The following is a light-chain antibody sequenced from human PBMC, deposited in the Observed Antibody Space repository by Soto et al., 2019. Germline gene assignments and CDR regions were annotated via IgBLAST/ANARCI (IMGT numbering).Light chain of an antibody. J-gene: IGLJ1*01. Sequence: QSVLTQPPSASGSPGQSVTISCTGTSSDVGGRHYVSWYQHHPAEAPKLILYEVNKRPSGVPDRFSGSKSGNTASLTVSGLQSEDEADYYCSSYAGGSSYVFGTGTKVTV. CDR1: SSDVGGRHY. CDR3: SSYAGGSSYV. CDR2: EVN. V-gene: IGLV2-8*01.